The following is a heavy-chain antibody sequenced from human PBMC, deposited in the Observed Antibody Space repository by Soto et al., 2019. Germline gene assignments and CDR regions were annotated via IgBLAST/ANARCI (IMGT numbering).Heavy chain of an antibody. J-gene: IGHJ4*02. CDR1: GSTVDDYA. CDR2: ISWNSETI. Sequence: GGSLRLSCAASGSTVDDYAMHWVRQAPGKGLEWVSGISWNSETIDYADSVKGRFTISRDNAKSSLFLQMNSLRPDDTALYYCAKDMKWGGMTTIHYFDSWGQGTLVT. D-gene: IGHD4-17*01. CDR3: AKDMKWGGMTTIHYFDS. V-gene: IGHV3-9*01.